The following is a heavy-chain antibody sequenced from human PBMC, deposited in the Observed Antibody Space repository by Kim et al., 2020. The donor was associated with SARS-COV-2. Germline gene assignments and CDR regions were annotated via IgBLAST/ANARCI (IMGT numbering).Heavy chain of an antibody. CDR1: GFSFNDYT. V-gene: IGHV3-43*01. CDR2: LSWDGGST. D-gene: IGHD2-15*01. J-gene: IGHJ4*02. Sequence: VGSLRLSCETSGFSFNDYTMHWVRQAPGKGLEWVSLLSWDGGSTYYADSVKGRFTISRDNSKESLYLQMTNLKTEDTALYDCVKDRVRWFNIFDSWGLGT. CDR3: VKDRVRWFNIFDS.